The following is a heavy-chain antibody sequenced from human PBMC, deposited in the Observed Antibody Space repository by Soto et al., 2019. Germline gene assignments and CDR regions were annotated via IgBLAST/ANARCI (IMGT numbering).Heavy chain of an antibody. CDR1: GGSFRRYA. Sequence: QVQLVQSGAEVKKPGSSVKVSCKASGGSFRRYAISWVRQAPGQGLEWMGGILPIFGSPSHAQKFQGRATITADESTSTAYLELTSLTSEDTAMYYCDFGDCTSTSCSYYFYGLDVWGQGTTVTVSS. D-gene: IGHD2-2*01. CDR3: DFGDCTSTSCSYYFYGLDV. J-gene: IGHJ6*02. V-gene: IGHV1-69*01. CDR2: ILPIFGSP.